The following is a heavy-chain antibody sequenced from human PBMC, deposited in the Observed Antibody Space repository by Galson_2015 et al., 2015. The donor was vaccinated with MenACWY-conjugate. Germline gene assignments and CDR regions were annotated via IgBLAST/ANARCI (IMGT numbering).Heavy chain of an antibody. CDR1: GDSVSSNSAA. V-gene: IGHV6-1*01. Sequence: CAISGDSVSSNSAAWSWIRQSPSRGLEWLGRTYYRSKWYNDYAVSVKSRLTMNADTPKNQFSLQLNSVTPEDTAVYYCARDIASAGKIDYWGQGTLVTVSS. CDR2: TYYRSKWYN. CDR3: ARDIASAGKIDY. J-gene: IGHJ4*02. D-gene: IGHD6-13*01.